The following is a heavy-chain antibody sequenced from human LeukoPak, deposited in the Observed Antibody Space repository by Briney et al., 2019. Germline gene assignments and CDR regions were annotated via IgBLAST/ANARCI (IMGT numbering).Heavy chain of an antibody. V-gene: IGHV1-2*02. Sequence: ASVKVSSKASGYPFTNFYVHWVRLAPGQGLEWLGWTHPVSGDTIYAQKFQGRVTMTRDTSISTAYMELTSLTSDDTAVYYCARMTHTLGATYSHFDYWGQGTLVTVSS. CDR1: GYPFTNFY. D-gene: IGHD3-16*01. CDR2: THPVSGDT. CDR3: ARMTHTLGATYSHFDY. J-gene: IGHJ4*02.